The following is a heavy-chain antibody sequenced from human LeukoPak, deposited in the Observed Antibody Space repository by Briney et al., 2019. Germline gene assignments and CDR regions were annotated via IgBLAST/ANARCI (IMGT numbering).Heavy chain of an antibody. V-gene: IGHV3-48*03. D-gene: IGHD6-13*01. CDR3: ARALPSSWYYFDY. CDR1: GFTLISYE. J-gene: IGHJ4*02. Sequence: GGSLRLSCAASGFTLISYEMNWVRQAPGKGLEWVSYITSGGGSIYYADSVKGRFTISRDNSKNSLFLQMNSLRAEDTAVYYCARALPSSWYYFDYWGRGTLVTVSS. CDR2: ITSGGGSI.